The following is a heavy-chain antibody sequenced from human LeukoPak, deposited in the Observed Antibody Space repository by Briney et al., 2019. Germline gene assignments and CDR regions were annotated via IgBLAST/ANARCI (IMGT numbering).Heavy chain of an antibody. CDR3: ARGRNDVVRGIDY. Sequence: SETLSLTCTVSGGSISSYYWSWIRQPPGKGLEWIGYIYYSGSTNYNPSLKSRVTISVDTPKNQFSLKLSSVTAADTAVYYCARGRNDVVRGIDYWGQGTLVTVSS. D-gene: IGHD1-1*01. CDR2: IYYSGST. CDR1: GGSISSYY. V-gene: IGHV4-59*01. J-gene: IGHJ4*02.